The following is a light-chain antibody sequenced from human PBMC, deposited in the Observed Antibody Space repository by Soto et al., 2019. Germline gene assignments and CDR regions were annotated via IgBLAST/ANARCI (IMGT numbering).Light chain of an antibody. CDR1: QSISNY. J-gene: IGKJ2*01. Sequence: DIQMTQSPSSLSASVGDRVTITCRASQSISNYLNWYQQTPGKAPKLLIYDASSLLGGVPSRFSGSGSGTDFTLTITSLQPEDFSTYYCQQSDSTPYTFGQGTKLQIK. V-gene: IGKV1-39*01. CDR3: QQSDSTPYT. CDR2: DAS.